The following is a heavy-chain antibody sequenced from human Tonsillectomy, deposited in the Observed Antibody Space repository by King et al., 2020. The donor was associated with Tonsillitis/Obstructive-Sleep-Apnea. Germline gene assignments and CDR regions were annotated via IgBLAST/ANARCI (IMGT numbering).Heavy chain of an antibody. Sequence: VQLVESGAEVKKPGASVKVSCKASGYTFTDHYIHWVRQAPGQGLEWMGWINPYSDDTHYAQKFQGRVTMTRNTSIRTVYMELRRLRSDDTAVYYCARDRDYYASGRYFYGMDVWGQGTTVTVSS. V-gene: IGHV1-2*02. CDR2: INPYSDDT. J-gene: IGHJ6*02. CDR1: GYTFTDHY. D-gene: IGHD3-10*01. CDR3: ARDRDYYASGRYFYGMDV.